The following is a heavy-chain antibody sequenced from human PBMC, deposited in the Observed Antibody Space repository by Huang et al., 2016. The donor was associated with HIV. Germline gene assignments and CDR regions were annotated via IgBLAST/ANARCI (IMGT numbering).Heavy chain of an antibody. V-gene: IGHV4-39*01. D-gene: IGHD3-10*01. CDR1: GGSISSSSYY. J-gene: IGHJ5*02. CDR2: IYYSGGT. Sequence: QLQLQESGPGLVKPSETLSLTCTVSGGSISSSSYYWGWVRQPPGKGLEWIGRIYYSGGTYDNPSPKSRVTISVDTSKNQFSLKLSSVTAADTAVYYCARHASWMGSGNNWFDPWGQGTLVTVSS. CDR3: ARHASWMGSGNNWFDP.